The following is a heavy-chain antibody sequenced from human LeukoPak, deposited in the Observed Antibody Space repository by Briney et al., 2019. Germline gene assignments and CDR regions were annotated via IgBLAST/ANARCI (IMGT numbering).Heavy chain of an antibody. Sequence: ASVKVSCKASGYTFIGYYMHWVRQAPGQGLEWMGWINPNSGGTNYAQKFQGRVTMTRDTSISTAYMELSRLRSDDTAVYYCARDAPSTFIAAAGISFDPWGQGTLVTVSS. J-gene: IGHJ5*02. D-gene: IGHD6-13*01. CDR1: GYTFIGYY. V-gene: IGHV1-2*02. CDR3: ARDAPSTFIAAAGISFDP. CDR2: INPNSGGT.